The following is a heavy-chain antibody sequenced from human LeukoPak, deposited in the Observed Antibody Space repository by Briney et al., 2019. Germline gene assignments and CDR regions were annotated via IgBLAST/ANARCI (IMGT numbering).Heavy chain of an antibody. CDR2: IYYSGST. J-gene: IGHJ3*02. Sequence: PSETLSLTCTVSGGSISSSSYYWGWIRQPPGKGLEWIGSIYYSGSTNYNPSLKSRVTMSVDTSKNQFSLKLSSVTAADTAVYYCARDLGYCTNGVCYTEFGSAFDIWGQGTMVTVSS. CDR1: GGSISSSSYY. CDR3: ARDLGYCTNGVCYTEFGSAFDI. V-gene: IGHV4-39*07. D-gene: IGHD2-8*01.